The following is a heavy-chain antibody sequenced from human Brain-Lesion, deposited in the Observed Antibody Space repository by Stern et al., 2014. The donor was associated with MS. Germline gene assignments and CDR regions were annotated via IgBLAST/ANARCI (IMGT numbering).Heavy chain of an antibody. D-gene: IGHD3-3*01. V-gene: IGHV3-7*01. Sequence: EVQLEESGGGLVQPGGSLTISCTAAGFTFGNSWMTWVRQAPGKGLEWVGNIKEDGTEKNYVDSVKGRFTISRDNARKSLYMQLNSLRVEDTALYYCARVYNTIYGIVTQRGSGMDVWGQGTTVIVSS. CDR2: IKEDGTEK. CDR1: GFTFGNSW. J-gene: IGHJ6*02. CDR3: ARVYNTIYGIVTQRGSGMDV.